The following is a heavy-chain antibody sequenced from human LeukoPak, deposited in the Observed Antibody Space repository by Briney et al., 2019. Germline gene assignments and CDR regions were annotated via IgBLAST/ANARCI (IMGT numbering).Heavy chain of an antibody. J-gene: IGHJ6*03. V-gene: IGHV4-59*01. D-gene: IGHD5-12*01. CDR1: GASISSYY. Sequence: SETLSLTCTVSGASISSYYWSWIRQPPGKGLEWIGYIYYSGSTNYNPSLKSRVTISVGTSKNQFSLKLSSVTAADTAVYYCARGDVDIVATIIYYYYMDVWGKGTTVTVSS. CDR3: ARGDVDIVATIIYYYYMDV. CDR2: IYYSGST.